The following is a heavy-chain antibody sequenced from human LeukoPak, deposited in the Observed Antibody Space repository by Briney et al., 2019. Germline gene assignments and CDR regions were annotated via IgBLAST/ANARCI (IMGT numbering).Heavy chain of an antibody. V-gene: IGHV4-30-4*01. CDR3: ARGILAAAGRIWDY. Sequence: SETLSLTCIVSGGSISSGDYYWSWIRQPPGKGLEWIGYIYYSGSTYYNPSLKSRVTISVDTSKNQFSLKLSSVTAADTAVYYCARGILAAAGRIWDYWGQGTLVTVSS. D-gene: IGHD6-13*01. CDR1: GGSISSGDYY. J-gene: IGHJ4*02. CDR2: IYYSGST.